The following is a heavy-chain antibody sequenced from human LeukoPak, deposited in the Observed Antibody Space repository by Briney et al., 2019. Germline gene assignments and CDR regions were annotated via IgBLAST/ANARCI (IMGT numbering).Heavy chain of an antibody. Sequence: PSETLSLTCTVSGYFVSSGYYWSWIRQPPGKGLEWIGEINHSGSTNYNPSLKSRVTISVDTSKNQFSLKLSSVTAADTAVYYCARGYCSSTSCYWWFDPWGQGTLVTVSS. J-gene: IGHJ5*02. D-gene: IGHD2-2*01. CDR3: ARGYCSSTSCYWWFDP. CDR2: INHSGST. CDR1: GYFVSSGYY. V-gene: IGHV4-34*01.